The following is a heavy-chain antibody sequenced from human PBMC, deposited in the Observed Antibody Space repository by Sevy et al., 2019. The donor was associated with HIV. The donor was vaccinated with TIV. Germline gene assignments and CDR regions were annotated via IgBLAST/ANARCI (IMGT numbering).Heavy chain of an antibody. CDR2: ISYDGSNK. J-gene: IGHJ4*02. CDR1: GFTFSSYA. D-gene: IGHD5-18*01. CDR3: ARDPTSYGYMDY. V-gene: IGHV3-30*04. Sequence: GGSLRLSCAASGFTFSSYAMHWVRQAPGKGLEWVAVISYDGSNKYYADSVKGRFTSSRDNSKNTLYLQMNSLRAEDTAVYYCARDPTSYGYMDYWGQGTLVTVSS.